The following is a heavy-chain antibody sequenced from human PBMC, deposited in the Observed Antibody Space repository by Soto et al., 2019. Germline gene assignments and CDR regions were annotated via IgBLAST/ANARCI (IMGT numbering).Heavy chain of an antibody. CDR2: IYYSGST. Sequence: PSETLSLTCTVSVDSISNYYWSWIRQHPGKGLEWIGYIYYSGSTYYNPSLKSRVTISVDTSKNQFSLKLSSVTAADTAVYYCARVRHYYDSSGYYPQNYYFDYWGQGTLVTVSS. CDR1: VDSISNYY. D-gene: IGHD3-22*01. V-gene: IGHV4-59*06. CDR3: ARVRHYYDSSGYYPQNYYFDY. J-gene: IGHJ4*02.